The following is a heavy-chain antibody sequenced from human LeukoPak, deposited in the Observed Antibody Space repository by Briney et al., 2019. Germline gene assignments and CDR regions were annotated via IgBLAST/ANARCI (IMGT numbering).Heavy chain of an antibody. CDR2: ISSSGSTI. V-gene: IGHV3-48*03. J-gene: IGHJ4*02. CDR3: ARKTNYSDY. CDR1: GFTFSSYE. Sequence: GMSLRLSCAASGFTFSSYEMNWVRQAPGKGLDWVSYISSSGSTIYYADSVKGRFTISRDNAKNSLYLQMNSLRAEDTAVYYCARKTNYSDYWGQGTLVTVSS.